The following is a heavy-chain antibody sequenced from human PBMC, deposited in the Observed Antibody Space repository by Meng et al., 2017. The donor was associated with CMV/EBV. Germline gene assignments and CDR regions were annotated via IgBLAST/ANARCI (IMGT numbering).Heavy chain of an antibody. J-gene: IGHJ6*02. CDR1: GFTFSSYS. CDR3: ARDSLYGGYYYGMDV. Sequence: GESLKISCAASGFTFSSYSMNWVRHAPGKGLEWVSSISSISSYIYHADSVKGRFTISRDNAKNSLDLQMNSLRAEDTAVYYCARDSLYGGYYYGMDVWGQGTTVTVSS. D-gene: IGHD2/OR15-2a*01. CDR2: ISSISSYI. V-gene: IGHV3-21*01.